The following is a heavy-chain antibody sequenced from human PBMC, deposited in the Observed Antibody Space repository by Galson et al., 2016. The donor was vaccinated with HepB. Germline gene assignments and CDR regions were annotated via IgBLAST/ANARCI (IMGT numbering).Heavy chain of an antibody. CDR3: AREWIPSGLDV. CDR1: GFSLNTHDMC. V-gene: IGHV2-70*01. Sequence: PALVKPPQTLTLTCTFSGFSLNTHDMCVTWIRQPPGKALEWLALIDWAGDKYYSTTLKTRLTIPKDTSKNQVVLTMTKMDPMDTATYYYAREWIPSGLDVWGQGTTVTVSS. CDR2: IDWAGDK. J-gene: IGHJ6*02. D-gene: IGHD3-3*01.